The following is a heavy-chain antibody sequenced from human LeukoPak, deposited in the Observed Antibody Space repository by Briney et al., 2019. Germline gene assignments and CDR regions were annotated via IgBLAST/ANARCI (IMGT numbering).Heavy chain of an antibody. CDR3: ARRENDTLTGYPFDY. V-gene: IGHV1-3*01. D-gene: IGHD3-9*01. Sequence: ASVKVSCKASGYTFTSYAMHWVRQAPGQRLEWMGWINAGNGNTKYSQKFQGRVTITRDTSASTAYMELSSLRSEDTAVYYCARRENDTLTGYPFDYWGQGTLVTVSS. J-gene: IGHJ4*02. CDR2: INAGNGNT. CDR1: GYTFTSYA.